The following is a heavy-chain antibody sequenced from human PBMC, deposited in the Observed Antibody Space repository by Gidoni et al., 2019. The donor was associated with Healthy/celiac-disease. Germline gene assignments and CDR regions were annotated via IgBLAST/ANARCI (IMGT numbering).Heavy chain of an antibody. J-gene: IGHJ6*02. CDR3: ARAERLNDDFWSGYSTYYYYGMDV. CDR2: ILSSSSTI. D-gene: IGHD3-3*01. CDR1: RFPFRSYS. V-gene: IGHV3-48*02. Sequence: EVQLLESGGGWVQPGGSLRLSCASSRFPFRSYSFNWVRYAPGKGLEWVSYILSSSSTIYYADSVKGRFTSSRDNAKNSLYLQMNSLRDEDTAVYYCARAERLNDDFWSGYSTYYYYGMDVWGQGTTVTVSS.